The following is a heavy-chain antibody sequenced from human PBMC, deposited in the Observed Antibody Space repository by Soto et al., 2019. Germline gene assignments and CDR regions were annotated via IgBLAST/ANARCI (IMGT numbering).Heavy chain of an antibody. Sequence: GGSLRLSCAASGFTFSYDERHWVRQAPGKGLEWVSVVSGGGGSTFYPDSVKGRFTISRDNSKNTLYLQMNSLRAEDTAVYYCASCSSGWDGHDYWGQGTLVTVSS. CDR2: VSGGGGST. D-gene: IGHD6-19*01. V-gene: IGHV3-23*01. J-gene: IGHJ4*02. CDR3: ASCSSGWDGHDY. CDR1: GFTFSYDE.